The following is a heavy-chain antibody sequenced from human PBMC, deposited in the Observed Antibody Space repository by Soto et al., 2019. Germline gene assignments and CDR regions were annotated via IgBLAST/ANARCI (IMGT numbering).Heavy chain of an antibody. V-gene: IGHV3-11*01. CDR3: ARDKSYNWNDGADAFDI. J-gene: IGHJ3*02. D-gene: IGHD1-1*01. CDR2: ISSSGSTI. CDR1: GFTFSDYY. Sequence: GGSLRLSCAASGFTFSDYYMSWIRQAPGKGLVWVSYISSSGSTIYYADSVKGRFTISRDNAKNSLYLQMNSLRAEDTVVYYCARDKSYNWNDGADAFDIWGQGTMVTVSS.